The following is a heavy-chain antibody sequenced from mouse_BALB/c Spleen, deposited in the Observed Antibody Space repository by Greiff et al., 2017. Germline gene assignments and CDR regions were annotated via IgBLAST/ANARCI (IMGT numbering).Heavy chain of an antibody. CDR3: GPSFYYGYHGAMDY. CDR2: ILPGSGST. Sequence: VQLQQSGAELMKPGASVKISCKATGYTFSSYWIEWVKQRPGHGLEWIGEILPGSGSTNYNEKFKGKATFTADTSSNTAYMQLSSLTSEDSAVYYFGPSFYYGYHGAMDYWGQGTSVTGSS. V-gene: IGHV1-9*01. J-gene: IGHJ4*01. CDR1: GYTFSSYW. D-gene: IGHD2-3*01.